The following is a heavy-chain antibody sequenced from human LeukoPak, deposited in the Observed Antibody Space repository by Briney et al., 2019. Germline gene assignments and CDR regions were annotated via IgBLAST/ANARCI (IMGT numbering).Heavy chain of an antibody. CDR3: ARLEGLTTYVPGYFDY. CDR1: GGSISSYY. D-gene: IGHD4-17*01. V-gene: IGHV4-4*09. J-gene: IGHJ4*02. Sequence: PSETLSLTCTVSGGSISSYYWSWIRQPPGKGLEWIGYIYTSGSTNYNPSLKSRVTISVDTSKNQFSLKLSSVTAADTAVYYCARLEGLTTYVPGYFDYWGQGTLVTVSS. CDR2: IYTSGST.